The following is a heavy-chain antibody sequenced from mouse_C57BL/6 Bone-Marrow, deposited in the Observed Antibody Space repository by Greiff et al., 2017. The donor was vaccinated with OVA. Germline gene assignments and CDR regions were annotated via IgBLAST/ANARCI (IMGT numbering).Heavy chain of an antibody. CDR1: GFSLTSYG. V-gene: IGHV2-5*01. J-gene: IGHJ4*01. CDR2: IWRGGST. CDR3: ASYYDYDEDYAMDY. D-gene: IGHD2-4*01. Sequence: QVQLQQSGPGLVQPSQSLSITCTVSGFSLTSYGLHWVRQSPGKGLEWLGVIWRGGSTDYNAAFMSRLSITKDNSKSQVFFKMNSLQADDTAIYYCASYYDYDEDYAMDYWGQGTSVTVSS.